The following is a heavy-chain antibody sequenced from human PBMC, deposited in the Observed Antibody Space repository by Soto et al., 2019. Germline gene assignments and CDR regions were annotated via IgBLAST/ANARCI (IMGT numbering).Heavy chain of an antibody. CDR1: GGSISSGDYY. J-gene: IGHJ5*02. CDR2: IYYSGST. V-gene: IGHV4-31*03. CDR3: ARWWSGSRQGFDP. D-gene: IGHD3-3*01. Sequence: QVQLQESGPGLVKPSQTLSLTCTVSGGSISSGDYYWSWIRQHPGKGLEWIGYIYYSGSTYYNPSLKSRVTISVDTSKNQFSLNLSSVTAADTAGYYCARWWSGSRQGFDPWGQGTLVTVSS.